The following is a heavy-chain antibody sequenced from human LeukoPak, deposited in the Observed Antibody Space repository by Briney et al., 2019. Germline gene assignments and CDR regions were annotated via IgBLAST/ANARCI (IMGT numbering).Heavy chain of an antibody. D-gene: IGHD2-2*01. Sequence: GESLKISCKGSGYSFTSYWIGWVRQMPGKGLEWMGIIYPGDSDTRYSPSFQGQVTISADKSISTAYLQWSSLKASDTAMYYCARQRRYCSSTSCYGGYYFDYWGQGTLVTVSS. CDR3: ARQRRYCSSTSCYGGYYFDY. J-gene: IGHJ4*02. CDR2: IYPGDSDT. V-gene: IGHV5-51*01. CDR1: GYSFTSYW.